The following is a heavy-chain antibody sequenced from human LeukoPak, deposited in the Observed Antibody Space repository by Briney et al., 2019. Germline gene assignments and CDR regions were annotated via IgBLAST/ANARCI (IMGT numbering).Heavy chain of an antibody. Sequence: GGSLSLSCTASGFTFSSYAMHWVRQAPGKGLEGVAVISYDGSDKYYADSVKGRFTLSRDNSNNTLYLQLNSLRAEDTAVYYCARDTRGSYNYYYYMDVWGKGTTVTVSS. D-gene: IGHD1-26*01. CDR2: ISYDGSDK. CDR1: GFTFSSYA. V-gene: IGHV3-30*04. J-gene: IGHJ6*03. CDR3: ARDTRGSYNYYYYMDV.